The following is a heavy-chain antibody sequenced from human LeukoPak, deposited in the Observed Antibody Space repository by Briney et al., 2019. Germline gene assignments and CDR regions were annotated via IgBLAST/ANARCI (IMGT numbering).Heavy chain of an antibody. CDR3: ARDLYYYGSGSYGYYYGMDV. CDR2: INAGNGNT. J-gene: IGHJ6*02. D-gene: IGHD3-10*01. Sequence: ASVKVSCKTSGYTFTSYAMHWVRQAPGQRLEWMGWINAGNGNTKYSQKFQGRVTITRDTSASTAYMELSSLRSEDTAVYYCARDLYYYGSGSYGYYYGMDVWGQGTTVTVSS. CDR1: GYTFTSYA. V-gene: IGHV1-3*01.